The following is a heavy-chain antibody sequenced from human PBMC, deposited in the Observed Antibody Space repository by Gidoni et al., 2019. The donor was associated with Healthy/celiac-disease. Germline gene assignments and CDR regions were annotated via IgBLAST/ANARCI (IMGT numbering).Heavy chain of an antibody. J-gene: IGHJ4*02. V-gene: IGHV3-48*03. CDR2: ISSSGSTI. D-gene: IGHD3-10*01. CDR1: GFTFSSYA. Sequence: EVQLVESVGGLVQPGGSLRLPCAASGFTFSSYAMNWVRQAPGKGLEWVSYISSSGSTIYYADSVKGRFTISRDNAKSSLYLQMNSLRAEDTAVYYCARVFGSGSYPYWGQGTLVTVSS. CDR3: ARVFGSGSYPY.